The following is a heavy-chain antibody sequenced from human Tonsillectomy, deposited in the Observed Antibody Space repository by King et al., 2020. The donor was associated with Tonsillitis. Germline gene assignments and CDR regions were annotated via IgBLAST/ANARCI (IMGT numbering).Heavy chain of an antibody. J-gene: IGHJ4*02. CDR3: AESLNADYGDYASHY. Sequence: VQLVESGGGVVQPGRSLRLSCAASGFTFSSYAIHWVRQAPGKGLEWVALISYDATNKYYADSVKGRFTISRDNSKNTLYLQMNSLRTEDTAVYYCAESLNADYGDYASHYWGQGTLVTVSS. CDR1: GFTFSSYA. D-gene: IGHD4-17*01. CDR2: ISYDATNK. V-gene: IGHV3-30*01.